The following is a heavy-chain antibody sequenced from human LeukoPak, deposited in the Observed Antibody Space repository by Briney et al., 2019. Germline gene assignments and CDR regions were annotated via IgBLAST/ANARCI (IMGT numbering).Heavy chain of an antibody. J-gene: IGHJ5*02. D-gene: IGHD3-9*01. Sequence: PGRSLRLSCAASGFTFSDYAMHWVRQAPGKGLEWVTVLSYDGSVKYFADSVKGRFTISRDNSKNTLYLQMNSLRSEDTAVYYCAKTGQYFDWLLGWFDPWGQGTLVTVSS. CDR3: AKTGQYFDWLLGWFDP. CDR2: LSYDGSVK. V-gene: IGHV3-30-3*02. CDR1: GFTFSDYA.